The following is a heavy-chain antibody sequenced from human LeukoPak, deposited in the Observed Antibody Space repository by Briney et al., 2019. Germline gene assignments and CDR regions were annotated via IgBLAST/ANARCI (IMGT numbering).Heavy chain of an antibody. CDR3: ARGATHFDY. CDR2: IYYSGST. CDR1: GGSISSYY. V-gene: IGHV4-59*13. J-gene: IGHJ4*02. D-gene: IGHD2-15*01. Sequence: SETLSLTCTVSGGSISSYYWSWIRQPQGKGLEWIGYIYYSGSTNYNPSLKSRVTISVDTSKNQFSLKLSSVTAADTAIYYCARGATHFDYWGQGTLVTVSS.